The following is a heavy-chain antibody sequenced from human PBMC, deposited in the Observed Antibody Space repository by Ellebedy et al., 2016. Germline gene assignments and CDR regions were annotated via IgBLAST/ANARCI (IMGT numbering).Heavy chain of an antibody. J-gene: IGHJ6*02. CDR2: IHHSGNS. CDR3: ARDLGRYGMDV. V-gene: IGHV4-59*01. CDR1: GGSISSYY. Sequence: SETLSLTCTVSGGSISSYYWSWIRQAPGQGLEWIGDIHHSGNSHIHPSLKSRLTLSVDTSKSQFSLNLRSVTAADTATYYCARDLGRYGMDVWGQGTTVTVSS.